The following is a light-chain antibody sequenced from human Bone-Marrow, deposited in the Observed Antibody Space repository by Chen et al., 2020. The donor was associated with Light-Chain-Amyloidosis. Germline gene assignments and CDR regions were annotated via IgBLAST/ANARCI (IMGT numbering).Light chain of an antibody. CDR3: QSYQGSSQGV. CDR2: EDD. Sequence: NFMLTQPHSVSESPGKTVIISCTRSSGSIATNYVQWYQQRPGSSPTTVFYEDDQRPSGVPDRFSGSSDRSSNSASLTISGLKTEDEADYYCQSYQGSSQGVFGGGTKLTVL. J-gene: IGLJ3*02. CDR1: SGSIATNY. V-gene: IGLV6-57*01.